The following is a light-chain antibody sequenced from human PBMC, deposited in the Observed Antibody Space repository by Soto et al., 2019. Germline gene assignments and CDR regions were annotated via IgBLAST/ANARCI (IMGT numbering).Light chain of an antibody. J-gene: IGLJ2*01. Sequence: QSALTQPASVSGSPGQSITISCTGTSSDVGGYNYVSWYQQHPGKAPKLMIYDVSNRPSGVSNRFSGSKSGNTDSLTISGLEVDDEPDHCSSSYTSSRGLVVFGGGTKLTVL. CDR1: SSDVGGYNY. V-gene: IGLV2-14*01. CDR3: SSYTSSRGLVV. CDR2: DVS.